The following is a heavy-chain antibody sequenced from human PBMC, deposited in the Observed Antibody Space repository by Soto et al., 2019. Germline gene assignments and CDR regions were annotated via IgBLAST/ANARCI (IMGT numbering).Heavy chain of an antibody. CDR1: GGSISSYY. J-gene: IGHJ6*02. Sequence: QVQLQESGPGLVKPSETLSLSCTVSGGSISSYYWSWFRQSPGKRMEWIGYVHHSWGTSYNPSLRSRVAISQDTSKSQFSLKVTSVTATDTAVYYCARQGFGPLHGLVNDWGQGTTVTVSS. V-gene: IGHV4-59*08. CDR2: VHHSWGT. CDR3: ARQGFGPLHGLVND. D-gene: IGHD3-10*01.